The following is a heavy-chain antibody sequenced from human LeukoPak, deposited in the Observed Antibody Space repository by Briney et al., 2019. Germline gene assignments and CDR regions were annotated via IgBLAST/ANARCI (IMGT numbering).Heavy chain of an antibody. V-gene: IGHV4-4*07. CDR2: ICTSGST. D-gene: IGHD3-22*01. CDR1: GGSISSYY. J-gene: IGHJ4*02. CDR3: ARDTYYYDSSGYYVFDY. Sequence: SETLSLTCTVAGGSISSYYWSWIRQPAGKGLEWIGRICTSGSTNYNPSLKSRVTMSVDTSKNQFSLKLSSVTAADTAVYYCARDTYYYDSSGYYVFDYWGQGTLVTVSS.